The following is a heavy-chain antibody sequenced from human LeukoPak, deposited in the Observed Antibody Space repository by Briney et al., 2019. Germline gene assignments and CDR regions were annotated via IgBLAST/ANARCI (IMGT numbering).Heavy chain of an antibody. CDR2: IRYDGSNK. J-gene: IGHJ4*02. V-gene: IGHV3-30*02. CDR1: GFTFSSYG. CDR3: AKLGIYSSSWYSFDY. Sequence: GGSLRLSCAASGFTFSSYGMHWVRQAPGKGLEWVAFIRYDGSNKYYADSVKGRFTISRDNSKNTLYLQMNSLRAEDTAVYYCAKLGIYSSSWYSFDYWGQETLVPVSS. D-gene: IGHD6-13*01.